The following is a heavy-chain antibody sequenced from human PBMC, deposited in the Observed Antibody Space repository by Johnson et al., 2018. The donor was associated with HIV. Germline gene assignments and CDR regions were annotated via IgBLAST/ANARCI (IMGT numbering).Heavy chain of an antibody. V-gene: IGHV3-11*04. D-gene: IGHD6-19*01. Sequence: QVQLVESGGGVVQPGRSLRLSCAASGFTFTDYYMTWIRQAPGKGLEWVSHISTSGGGIYYADSVKGRFTISRDNARNSLYLQMNSLRAEDTAVYYRARVRYSSGWPIYAFDIWGQGTVVIVSS. CDR1: GFTFTDYY. CDR3: ARVRYSSGWPIYAFDI. CDR2: ISTSGGGI. J-gene: IGHJ3*02.